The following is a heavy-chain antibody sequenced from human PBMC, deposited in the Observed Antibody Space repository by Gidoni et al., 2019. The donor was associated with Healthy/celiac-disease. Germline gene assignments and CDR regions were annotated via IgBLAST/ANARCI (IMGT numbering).Heavy chain of an antibody. CDR2: IWYDGSNK. D-gene: IGHD6-19*01. Sequence: QVQLVESGGGVVQPGRSLRLSCAASGFTFSSYGMPWVRQAPGKGLEWVAVIWYDGSNKYYADSVKGRVTISRDNSKNTLYLQMNSLRAEDTAVYYCARGGGSSGWYTDYWGQGTLVTVSS. CDR1: GFTFSSYG. V-gene: IGHV3-33*01. J-gene: IGHJ4*02. CDR3: ARGGGSSGWYTDY.